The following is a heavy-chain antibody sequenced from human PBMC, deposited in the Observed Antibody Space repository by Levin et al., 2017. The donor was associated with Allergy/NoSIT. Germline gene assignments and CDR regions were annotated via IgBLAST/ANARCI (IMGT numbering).Heavy chain of an antibody. V-gene: IGHV3-23*01. CDR2: ISKSGANT. CDR3: AGGSLYNSGWRSCDH. Sequence: GESLKISCAASGFTFSSYDMSWVRQAPGKGLQWVSVISKSGANTFYADSVKGRFTISRDNSKNTLSLQMNSLRAEDMAVYYCAGGSLYNSGWRSCDHWGQGTLVTVSA. D-gene: IGHD6-19*01. CDR1: GFTFSSYD. J-gene: IGHJ4*02.